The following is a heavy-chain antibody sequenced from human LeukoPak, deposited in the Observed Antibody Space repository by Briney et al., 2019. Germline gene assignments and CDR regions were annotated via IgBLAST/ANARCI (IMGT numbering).Heavy chain of an antibody. CDR3: AKDLSGYSYGYYFGY. CDR1: GFTFSSYA. CDR2: ISGSGGNT. V-gene: IGHV3-23*01. J-gene: IGHJ4*02. Sequence: GGSLRLSCTASGFTFSSYAMNWVRQAPGKGLEWVSGISGSGGNTYYADSVKGRFTISRDNSKNTLYLQMNSLRAEDTAVYYCAKDLSGYSYGYYFGYWGQGTLVTVSS. D-gene: IGHD5-18*01.